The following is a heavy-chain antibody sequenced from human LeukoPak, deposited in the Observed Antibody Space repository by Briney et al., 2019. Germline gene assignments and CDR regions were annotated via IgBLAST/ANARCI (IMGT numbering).Heavy chain of an antibody. D-gene: IGHD1-14*01. CDR2: IIPIFGTA. CDR3: ARTGTHYYYYMDV. Sequence: SVKVSCKASGGTFSSYAISWVRQAPGQGLEWMGGIIPIFGTANYAQKFQGRVTITADKSTSTAYMELSSLRSEDTAVYYCARTGTHYYYYMDVWGKGTTVTVSS. V-gene: IGHV1-69*06. J-gene: IGHJ6*03. CDR1: GGTFSSYA.